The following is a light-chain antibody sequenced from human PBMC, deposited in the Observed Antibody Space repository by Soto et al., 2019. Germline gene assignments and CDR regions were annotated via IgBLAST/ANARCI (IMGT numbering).Light chain of an antibody. V-gene: IGKV3-11*01. J-gene: IGKJ4*01. CDR2: DAS. Sequence: EIVLTQSPATLSLSPGERATLSCRASQSVSSYLAWYQQNPGQAPRLLIYDASNRATGIPARFSGSGSGTDFTLTISRLEPEDFAVYYCQQRSNWPPVLTFGGGTKWIS. CDR1: QSVSSY. CDR3: QQRSNWPPVLT.